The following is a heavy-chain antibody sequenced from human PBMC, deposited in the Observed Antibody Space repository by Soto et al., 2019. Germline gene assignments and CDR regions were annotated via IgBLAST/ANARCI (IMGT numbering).Heavy chain of an antibody. CDR3: AKDLIGYSSGWSRGY. Sequence: AWGSPRLSCAASWFTLSSYSINCVLQAPGKGLEWVSYISSGGSTYYADSVKGRFTISRDNSKSTLYLQMNSLRAEDTAVYYCAKDLIGYSSGWSRGYWGQGTLVTVSS. CDR2: ISSGGST. CDR1: WFTLSSYS. D-gene: IGHD6-19*01. J-gene: IGHJ4*02. V-gene: IGHV3-23*01.